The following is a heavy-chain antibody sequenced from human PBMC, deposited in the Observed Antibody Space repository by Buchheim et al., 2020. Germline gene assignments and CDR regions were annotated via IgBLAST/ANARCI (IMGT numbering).Heavy chain of an antibody. CDR3: ASGYYTNGVCYLAAGNY. J-gene: IGHJ4*02. CDR1: GFTFSSYS. D-gene: IGHD2-8*01. Sequence: EVQLVESGGGLVKPGGSLRLSCAASGFTFSSYSMNWVRQAPGKGLEWVSSISSSSSYIYYADSVKGRFTISRDNAKNSLYLQMNSLRAENTAVYYCASGYYTNGVCYLAAGNYWGQGTL. CDR2: ISSSSSYI. V-gene: IGHV3-21*01.